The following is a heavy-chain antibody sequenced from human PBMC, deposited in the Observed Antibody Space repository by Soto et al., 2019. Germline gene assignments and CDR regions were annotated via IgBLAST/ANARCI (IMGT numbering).Heavy chain of an antibody. CDR1: GFTFSSYS. Sequence: GGSLRLSCAASGFTFSSYSMNWVRQAPGKGPEWISYIGPSHNDIGYADSVKGRCTISRDNFKNTLYLQLNSLSAEDTAVYYCVKTPRYCSGSSCYAGYFDHWGPGTLVTVSS. V-gene: IGHV3-21*05. D-gene: IGHD2-2*01. J-gene: IGHJ4*02. CDR3: VKTPRYCSGSSCYAGYFDH. CDR2: IGPSHNDI.